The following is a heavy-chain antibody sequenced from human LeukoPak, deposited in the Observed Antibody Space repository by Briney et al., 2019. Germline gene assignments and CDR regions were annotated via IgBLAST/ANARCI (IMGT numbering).Heavy chain of an antibody. D-gene: IGHD6-25*01. V-gene: IGHV4-4*02. J-gene: IGHJ5*02. CDR3: ARDPQTQRNWFDP. CDR2: IYHSGST. Sequence: SETLSLTCTVSGGSISSSDWWSWVRQPPGKGLEWIGEIYHSGSTNYNPSLKSRVTISVDKSKSQFSLRLNSVTAADTAVYYCARDPQTQRNWFDPWGQGTLVTVSS. CDR1: GGSISSSDW.